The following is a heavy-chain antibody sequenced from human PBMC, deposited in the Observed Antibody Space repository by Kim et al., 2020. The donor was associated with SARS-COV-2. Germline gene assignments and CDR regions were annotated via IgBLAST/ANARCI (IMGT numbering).Heavy chain of an antibody. Sequence: GGSLRLSCAASGFTFFDHWMHWVRQAPGKGLVWISRINTDGYTTNYADSVKGRFTISRDNAKNTLYLEMNSLRDEDSAVYYCAKDYRGVATIDYWGQGTLVTVS. D-gene: IGHD5-12*01. J-gene: IGHJ4*02. V-gene: IGHV3-74*01. CDR2: INTDGYTT. CDR3: AKDYRGVATIDY. CDR1: GFTFFDHW.